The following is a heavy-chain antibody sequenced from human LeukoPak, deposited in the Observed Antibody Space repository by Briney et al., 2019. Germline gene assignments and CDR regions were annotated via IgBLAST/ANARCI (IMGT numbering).Heavy chain of an antibody. Sequence: GASVKVSCKASGYTFTSYGISWVRQAPGQGLESMGWISAYNGNTNYAQKLQGRVTMTTDTSTSTAYMELRSLRSDDTAVYYCARGGSSSSITGTTEFDYWGQGTLVTVSS. CDR3: ARGGSSSSITGTTEFDY. CDR1: GYTFTSYG. J-gene: IGHJ4*02. CDR2: ISAYNGNT. V-gene: IGHV1-18*01. D-gene: IGHD1-7*01.